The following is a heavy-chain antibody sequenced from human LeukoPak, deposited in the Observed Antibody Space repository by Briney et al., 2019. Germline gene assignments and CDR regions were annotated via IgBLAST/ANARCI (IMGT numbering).Heavy chain of an antibody. V-gene: IGHV3-53*05. D-gene: IGHD3-10*01. J-gene: IGHJ4*02. Sequence: GGSLRLSCAASGFSVSKIYMSWVRQAAGKGLEWVSLMVVVGDTYYADSVKDRFTISRDNTNNTLYLHMNIQSVEDTAVDYGASVKTETYGWYQFDYWGQGTLVTVSS. CDR1: GFSVSKIY. CDR3: ASVKTETYGWYQFDY. CDR2: MVVVGDT.